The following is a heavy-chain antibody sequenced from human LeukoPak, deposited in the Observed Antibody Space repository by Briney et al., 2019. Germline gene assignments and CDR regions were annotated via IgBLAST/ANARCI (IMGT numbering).Heavy chain of an antibody. V-gene: IGHV4-59*01. CDR1: DGSISSYY. Sequence: SETLSLTCTVSDGSISSYYWSWIRQPPGKGLEWIGYIYYSGSTNYNPSPKSRVTISVDTSKNQFSLKLSSVTAADTAVYYCARDLYYGSGDYYMDVWGKGTTVTISS. CDR3: ARDLYYGSGDYYMDV. D-gene: IGHD3-10*01. J-gene: IGHJ6*03. CDR2: IYYSGST.